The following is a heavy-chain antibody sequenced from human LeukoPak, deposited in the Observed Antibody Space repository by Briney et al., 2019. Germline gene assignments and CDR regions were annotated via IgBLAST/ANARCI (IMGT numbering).Heavy chain of an antibody. V-gene: IGHV5-51*01. CDR2: IYSDDYDT. CDR1: WTRFTSYC. Sequence: GGVLEISRWGSWTRFTSYCIGWGRQRPGEGVGLGGIIYSDDYDTRYSPSFQGQVTLSADKSISTACLRWSSLKAPDTAMYYCASSSGYYFDYWGQGTLVTVSS. D-gene: IGHD3-22*01. J-gene: IGHJ4*02. CDR3: ASSSGYYFDY.